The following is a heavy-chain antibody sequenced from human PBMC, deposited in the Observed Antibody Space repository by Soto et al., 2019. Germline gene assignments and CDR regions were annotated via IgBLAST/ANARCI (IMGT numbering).Heavy chain of an antibody. CDR1: GGSFSGYY. D-gene: IGHD3-22*01. CDR3: ARNYYDSSSYYPYYYYGMDV. Sequence: SETLSLTCAVYGGSFSGYYWSWIRQPPGKGLEWIGEINHSGSTDYNPSLKSRVTISVDTSKNQYSLKLSSVTAADTAVYYCARNYYDSSSYYPYYYYGMDVWGQGTTVTVSS. V-gene: IGHV4-34*01. J-gene: IGHJ6*02. CDR2: INHSGST.